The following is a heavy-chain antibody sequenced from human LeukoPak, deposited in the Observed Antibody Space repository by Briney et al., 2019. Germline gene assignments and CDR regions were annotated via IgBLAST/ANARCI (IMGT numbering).Heavy chain of an antibody. CDR1: GGSISSGSYY. V-gene: IGHV4-61*02. J-gene: IGHJ5*02. CDR2: IYTSGST. CDR3: ARALRFLEWNWFDP. Sequence: SQTLSLTCTVSGGSISSGSYYWSWIRQPAGKGLEWIVRIYTSGSTNYNPSLKSRVTISVDTSKNQFSLKLSSVTAADTAVYYCARALRFLEWNWFDPWGQGTLVTVSS. D-gene: IGHD3-3*01.